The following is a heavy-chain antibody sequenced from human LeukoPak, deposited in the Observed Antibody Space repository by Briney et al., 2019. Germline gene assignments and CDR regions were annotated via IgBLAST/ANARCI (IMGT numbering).Heavy chain of an antibody. J-gene: IGHJ4*02. CDR1: GFTFSSYW. D-gene: IGHD6-13*01. V-gene: IGHV3-7*01. Sequence: GGSLRLSCAASGFTFSSYWMSWVRQAPGKGLEWVANMKQDGSEKYYVDSVTGRFTISRDNAKNSLNLQMNSLRAEDTAVYYCARILSSLAAGDSYDYWGQGTLVTVFS. CDR3: ARILSSLAAGDSYDY. CDR2: MKQDGSEK.